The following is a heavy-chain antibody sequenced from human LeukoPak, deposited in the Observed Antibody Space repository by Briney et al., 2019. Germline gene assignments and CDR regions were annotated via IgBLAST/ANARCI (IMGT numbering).Heavy chain of an antibody. D-gene: IGHD6-13*01. J-gene: IGHJ4*02. Sequence: QPGRSLRLSCAASGFTFSSYGMHWVRQAPGKGLEWVAVISCDGSNKYYADSVKGRFTISRDNSKNTLYLQMNSLRAEDTAVYYCAKDIGYSSSVDYWGQGTLVTVSS. V-gene: IGHV3-30*18. CDR1: GFTFSSYG. CDR3: AKDIGYSSSVDY. CDR2: ISCDGSNK.